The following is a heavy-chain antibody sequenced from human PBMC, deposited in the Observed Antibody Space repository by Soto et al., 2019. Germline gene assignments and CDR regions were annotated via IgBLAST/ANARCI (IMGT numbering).Heavy chain of an antibody. CDR2: INHSGST. CDR3: ARGPTGTTPPPISSYNWFDP. Sequence: SETLSLTCAVYGGSFSGYYWSWIRQPPGKGLEWIGEINHSGSTNYNPSLKSRVTISVDTSKNQFSLKLSSVTAADTAVYYCARGPTGTTPPPISSYNWFDPWAREPWSPS. CDR1: GGSFSGYY. V-gene: IGHV4-34*01. J-gene: IGHJ5*02. D-gene: IGHD1-7*01.